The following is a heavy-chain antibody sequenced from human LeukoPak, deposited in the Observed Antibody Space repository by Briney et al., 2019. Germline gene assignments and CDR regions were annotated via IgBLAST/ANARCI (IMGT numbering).Heavy chain of an antibody. D-gene: IGHD2-2*01. CDR1: GFTFSDYY. CDR3: AQDQRAHWFDP. Sequence: GGSLRLSCAASGFTFSDYYMSWIRQAPGKGLEWVSYISSSGSTIYYADSVKGRFTISRDNAKNSLYLQMNSLRAEDTAVYYCAQDQRAHWFDPWGQGTLVTVSS. CDR2: ISSSGSTI. J-gene: IGHJ5*02. V-gene: IGHV3-11*01.